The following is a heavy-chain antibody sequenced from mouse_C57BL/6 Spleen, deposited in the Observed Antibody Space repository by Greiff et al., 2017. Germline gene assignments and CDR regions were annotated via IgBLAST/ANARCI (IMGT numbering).Heavy chain of an antibody. CDR3: ARERDRIFDY. D-gene: IGHD2-14*01. Sequence: QVLLQQPGAELVKPGASVKLSCKASGYTFTSYWMQWVKQRPGQGLEWIGEIDPSDSYTNYNQKFKGKATLTADTSSSTAYMQLSSLASEDSADYYCARERDRIFDYWGQGTTLTVSS. V-gene: IGHV1-50*01. CDR1: GYTFTSYW. J-gene: IGHJ2*01. CDR2: IDPSDSYT.